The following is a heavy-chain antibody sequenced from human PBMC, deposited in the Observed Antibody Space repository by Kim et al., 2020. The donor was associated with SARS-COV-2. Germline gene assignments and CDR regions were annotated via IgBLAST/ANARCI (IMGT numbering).Heavy chain of an antibody. Sequence: ATVQGRFTSARDDSKSTAYLQMNSLKTEDTAVYYCTRSSRGGYMGDAFDIWGQGTMVTVSS. CDR3: TRSSRGGYMGDAFDI. J-gene: IGHJ3*02. D-gene: IGHD3-22*01. V-gene: IGHV3-73*01.